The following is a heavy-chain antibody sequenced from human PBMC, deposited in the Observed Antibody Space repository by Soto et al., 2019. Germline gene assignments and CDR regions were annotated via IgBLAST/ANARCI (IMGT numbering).Heavy chain of an antibody. D-gene: IGHD6-19*01. J-gene: IGHJ4*02. CDR3: ARVERRVVAVAPLDY. Sequence: AAVKLCCGASVDRFTSYGSRCVQRAPGQGLEWMGWISAYNGNTNYAQKLQGRVTMTTDTSTSTAYMELRSLRSDDTAVYYCARVERRVVAVAPLDYWGQGTLVTVSS. CDR2: ISAYNGNT. V-gene: IGHV1-18*01. CDR1: VDRFTSYG.